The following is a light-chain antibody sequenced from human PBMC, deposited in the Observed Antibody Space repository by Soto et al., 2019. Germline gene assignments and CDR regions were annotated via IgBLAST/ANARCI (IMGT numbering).Light chain of an antibody. Sequence: QSVLTQPASVSGSPGQSITISCTGTSRDSGGYHLVSWYQHQSGKAPKLIIYKVSQWPSGVSDRFSASKSGNTASLTISGLQAEDEADYYRCSYAGSNWGYVFGTGTKVTVL. V-gene: IGLV2-23*02. J-gene: IGLJ1*01. CDR3: CSYAGSNWGYV. CDR2: KVS. CDR1: SRDSGGYHL.